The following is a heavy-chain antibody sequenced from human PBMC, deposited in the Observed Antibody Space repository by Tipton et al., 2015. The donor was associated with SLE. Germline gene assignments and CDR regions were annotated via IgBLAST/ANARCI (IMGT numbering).Heavy chain of an antibody. J-gene: IGHJ4*02. D-gene: IGHD3-10*01. CDR2: IYADDST. CDR3: ARDLSPPPSMVQGVYDY. CDR1: GFTVRNNY. Sequence: SLRLSCAASGFTVRNNYMTWVRQAPGKGLECVSLIYADDSTFYADSVKGRYTISRDNSKNTLYLQMNSPRVEDTAVYFCARDLSPPPSMVQGVYDYWGQGTLVTVSS. V-gene: IGHV3-66*02.